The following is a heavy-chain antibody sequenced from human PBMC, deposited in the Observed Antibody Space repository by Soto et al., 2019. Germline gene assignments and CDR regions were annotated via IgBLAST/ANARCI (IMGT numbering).Heavy chain of an antibody. J-gene: IGHJ5*02. CDR1: GGSISSGGYY. Sequence: QVQLQESGPGLVKPSQTLSLTCTVSGGSISSGGYYWSWIRQHPGKGLEWIGNIYYSGSTYYNPSLKSRVTISVDTSKNQFSLKLSSVTAADTAVYYCAREGRITMVRGVWFDPWGQGTLVTVSS. CDR3: AREGRITMVRGVWFDP. V-gene: IGHV4-31*03. D-gene: IGHD3-10*01. CDR2: IYYSGST.